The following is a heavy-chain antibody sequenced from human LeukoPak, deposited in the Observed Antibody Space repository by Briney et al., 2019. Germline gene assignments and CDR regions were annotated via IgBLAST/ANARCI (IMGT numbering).Heavy chain of an antibody. Sequence: GGSLRLSCAASGFTVSDNYMTWVRQAPGKGLEWASVIYSGGSTYYADSVKGRFTISRDNSKNTVYLQMNSLRAEDTAVYYCARGHMITSGGVFQQASHWGQGTLVTVSS. CDR1: GFTVSDNY. CDR2: IYSGGST. V-gene: IGHV3-66*01. CDR3: ARGHMITSGGVFQQASH. J-gene: IGHJ4*02. D-gene: IGHD3-16*01.